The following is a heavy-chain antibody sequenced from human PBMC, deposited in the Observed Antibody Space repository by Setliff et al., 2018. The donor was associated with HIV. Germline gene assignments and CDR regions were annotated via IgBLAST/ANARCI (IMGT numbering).Heavy chain of an antibody. CDR3: ASPSDYYENSGLDY. CDR2: FHYGGTP. J-gene: IGHJ4*02. CDR1: GDSVSNDNYY. Sequence: SETLSLTCAVSGDSVSNDNYYWGWIRQPPGKGLEWIGSFHYGGTPNYNPSLRGRVDISIDTSKNHFSLRLTSVIAADTAAYYCASPSDYYENSGLDYWGQGKLVTVSS. D-gene: IGHD3-22*01. V-gene: IGHV4-39*02.